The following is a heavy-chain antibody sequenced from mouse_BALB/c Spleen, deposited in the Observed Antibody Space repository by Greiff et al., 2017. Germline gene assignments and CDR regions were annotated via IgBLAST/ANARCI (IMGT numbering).Heavy chain of an antibody. CDR2: IDPANGNT. D-gene: IGHD2-4*01. V-gene: IGHV14-3*02. CDR1: GFNIKDTY. J-gene: IGHJ3*01. CDR3: ARAGGYDYDGFAY. Sequence: VQLQQSGAELVKPGASVKLSCTASGFNIKDTYMHWVKQRPEQGLEWIGRIDPANGNTKYDPKFQGKATITADTSSNTAYLQLSSLTSEDTAVYYCARAGGYDYDGFAYWGQGTLVTVSA.